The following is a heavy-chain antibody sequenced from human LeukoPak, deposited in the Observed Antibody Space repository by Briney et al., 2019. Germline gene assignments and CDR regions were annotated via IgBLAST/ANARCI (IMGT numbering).Heavy chain of an antibody. Sequence: GGSLRLSCAASGFTFDDYAMHWVRQAPGKGLEWVSGISWNSGSIGYADSVKGRFTISRDNAKNSLYLQMNSLRAEDMALYYCAKDDSGSLASIALDIWGQGTMVTVSS. CDR1: GFTFDDYA. CDR2: ISWNSGSI. CDR3: AKDDSGSLASIALDI. J-gene: IGHJ3*02. V-gene: IGHV3-9*03. D-gene: IGHD1-26*01.